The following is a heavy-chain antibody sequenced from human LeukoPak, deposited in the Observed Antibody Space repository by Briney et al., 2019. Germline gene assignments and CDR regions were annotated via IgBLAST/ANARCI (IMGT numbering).Heavy chain of an antibody. V-gene: IGHV1-18*01. CDR2: ISAYNGNT. D-gene: IGHD3-22*01. Sequence: GASVKVSCKASGYTFTSYGISWVRQAPGQGLEWMGWISAYNGNTNYAQKLQGRVTMTTDTSTSTAYMELRSLRSDDTAVYYCASKGQDSSSYFFDYWGQGTLVTVSS. CDR1: GYTFTSYG. CDR3: ASKGQDSSSYFFDY. J-gene: IGHJ4*02.